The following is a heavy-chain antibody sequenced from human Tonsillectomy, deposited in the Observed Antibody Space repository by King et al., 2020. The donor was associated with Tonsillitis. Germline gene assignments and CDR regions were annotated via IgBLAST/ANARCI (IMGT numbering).Heavy chain of an antibody. Sequence: VQLVESGGGLVQPGASLRLSCAASGFSVSNNYMSWVRQAPGKGLEWVSVIYAGGSTYYADSVKGRFTISRHNSDNTLYLQMNSLRTEDTAVHYCTIQTSGWRGDFDSWGQGTLVTVSS. CDR2: IYAGGST. D-gene: IGHD6-19*01. CDR1: GFSVSNNY. CDR3: TIQTSGWRGDFDS. J-gene: IGHJ4*02. V-gene: IGHV3-53*04.